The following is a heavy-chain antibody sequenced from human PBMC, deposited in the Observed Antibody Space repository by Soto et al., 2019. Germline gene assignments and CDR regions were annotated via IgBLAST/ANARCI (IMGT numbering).Heavy chain of an antibody. D-gene: IGHD6-13*01. J-gene: IGHJ4*02. V-gene: IGHV3-7*01. Sequence: PGGSLRLSCAASGFTFSNYWMSWVRQPPGKGLEWVANINEDESDKRYGESVKGRFTISRDNAKNSLYLQMNSLRADDTAVYYFAKENGYSSSWFEFDYWGQGTLVTVSS. CDR2: INEDESDK. CDR1: GFTFSNYW. CDR3: AKENGYSSSWFEFDY.